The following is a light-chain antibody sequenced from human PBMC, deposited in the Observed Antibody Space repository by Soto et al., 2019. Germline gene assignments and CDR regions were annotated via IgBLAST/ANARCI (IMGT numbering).Light chain of an antibody. V-gene: IGKV1-39*01. Sequence: DIQMTQSPSSLSASVGDRVTITCRASQSIAIYLNWYQQKPGKAPNLLIYAASSLQSGVPSRFSGSGSGTDFTLTISNLQPEDVATYFCQQTYTIPQYTFGQGTKLEIK. J-gene: IGKJ2*01. CDR2: AAS. CDR3: QQTYTIPQYT. CDR1: QSIAIY.